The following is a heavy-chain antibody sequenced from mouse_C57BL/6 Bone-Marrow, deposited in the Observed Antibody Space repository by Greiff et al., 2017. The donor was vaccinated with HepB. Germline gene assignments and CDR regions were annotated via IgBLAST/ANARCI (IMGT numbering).Heavy chain of an antibody. J-gene: IGHJ2*01. CDR2: ISSGGSYT. V-gene: IGHV5-6*02. CDR3: ASHSPSY. Sequence: EVMLVESGGDLVKPGGSLKLSCAASGFTFSSYGMSWVRQTPDKRLEWVATISSGGSYTYYPDSVKGRFTISRDNAKNTLYLQMSSLKSEDTAMYYCASHSPSYWGQGTTLTVSS. CDR1: GFTFSSYG. D-gene: IGHD6-1*01.